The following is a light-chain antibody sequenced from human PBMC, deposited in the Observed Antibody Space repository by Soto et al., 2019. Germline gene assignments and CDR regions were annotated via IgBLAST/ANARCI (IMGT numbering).Light chain of an antibody. J-gene: IGKJ1*01. V-gene: IGKV1-5*03. CDR1: QSISSW. Sequence: DIQMTQSPSTLSASVGDRVTITCRASQSISSWLAWYQQKPGKAPKLLIYKASSLESGVPSRFSGSGSGTEFTLTISSLQPDDFDTYYCQQYNSYPWTFGQGTMVDIK. CDR2: KAS. CDR3: QQYNSYPWT.